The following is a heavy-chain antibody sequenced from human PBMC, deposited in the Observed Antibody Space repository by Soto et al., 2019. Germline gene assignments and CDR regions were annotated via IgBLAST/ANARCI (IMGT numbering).Heavy chain of an antibody. V-gene: IGHV4-31*03. CDR1: GGSISSGGYY. CDR2: IYYSGST. D-gene: IGHD3-22*01. J-gene: IGHJ5*02. Sequence: SETLSLTCTVSGGSISSGGYYWSWIRQHPGKGLEWIGYIYYSGSTYYNPSLKSRVTISVDTSKNQFSLKLSSVTAADTAVYYCARAYYDTSGYSLDPWGQGILVTVSS. CDR3: ARAYYDTSGYSLDP.